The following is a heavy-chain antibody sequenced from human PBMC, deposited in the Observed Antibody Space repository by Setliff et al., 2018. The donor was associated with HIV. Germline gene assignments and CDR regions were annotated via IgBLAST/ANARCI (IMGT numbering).Heavy chain of an antibody. D-gene: IGHD6-13*01. V-gene: IGHV4-34*01. CDR2: IHHSGIT. CDR3: ASLRRSSWYPWFDP. CDR1: GGSFSDYY. J-gene: IGHJ5*02. Sequence: SETLSLTCAVYGGSFSDYYWTWIRQSPGKGLEWIGDIHHSGITNYRPSLKSRVTMSVDTPKNQFSLKLTSVTAADTAVYYCASLRRSSWYPWFDPWGQGNQVTVSS.